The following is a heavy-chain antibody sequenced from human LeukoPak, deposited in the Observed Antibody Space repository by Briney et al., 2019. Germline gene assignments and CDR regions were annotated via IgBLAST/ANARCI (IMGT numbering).Heavy chain of an antibody. CDR2: IYYSGST. CDR3: ARGRQRWAYPNQAFDP. CDR1: GGSISSSSYY. D-gene: IGHD6-13*01. J-gene: IGHJ5*02. V-gene: IGHV4-39*01. Sequence: PSETLSLTCTVSGGSISSSSYYWGWIRQPPGKGLEWIGSIYYSGSTYYNPSLKSRVTISVDTSKNQFSLKLSSVTAADTAVYYCARGRQRWAYPNQAFDPWGQGTLVTVSS.